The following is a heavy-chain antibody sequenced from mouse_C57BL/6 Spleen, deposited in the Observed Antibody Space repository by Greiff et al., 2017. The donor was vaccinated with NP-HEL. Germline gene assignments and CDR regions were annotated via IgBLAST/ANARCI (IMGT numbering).Heavy chain of an antibody. J-gene: IGHJ2*01. Sequence: VQLQQSGAELVKPGASVKMSCKASGYTFTSYWITWVKQRPGQGLEWIGDIYPGSGSTNYNEKFKSKATLTVDTSSSTAYMQLSSLTSEDSAVYYCARDYGSSYGRGGYWGQGTTLTVSS. CDR1: GYTFTSYW. CDR3: ARDYGSSYGRGGY. CDR2: IYPGSGST. V-gene: IGHV1-55*01. D-gene: IGHD1-1*01.